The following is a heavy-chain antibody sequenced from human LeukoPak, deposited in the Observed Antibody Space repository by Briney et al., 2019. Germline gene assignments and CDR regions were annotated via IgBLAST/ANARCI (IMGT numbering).Heavy chain of an antibody. D-gene: IGHD3/OR15-3a*01. CDR1: GGTFSSYA. CDR2: IIPIFGTA. J-gene: IGHJ4*02. CDR3: ASIIFASFNGGYDY. V-gene: IGHV1-69*05. Sequence: SVKVSCKASGGTFSSYAISWVRQAPGQGLEWMGRIIPIFGTANYAQKFQGRVTITTDESTSTAHMELSSLRSEDTAVYYCASIIFASFNGGYDYWGQGTLVTVSS.